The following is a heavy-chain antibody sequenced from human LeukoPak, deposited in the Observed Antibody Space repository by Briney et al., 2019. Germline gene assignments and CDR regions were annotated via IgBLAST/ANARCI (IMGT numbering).Heavy chain of an antibody. CDR1: GYTFTGYY. CDR3: ARVFAVAGTRRVYFQH. D-gene: IGHD6-19*01. CDR2: NNPNSGGT. Sequence: ASVKVSCKASGYTFTGYYMHWVRQAPGQGLEWMGWNNPNSGGTNYAQKFQGRVTMTRDTSISTAYMELSRLRSDDTAAYYCARVFAVAGTRRVYFQHWGQGTLVTVSS. J-gene: IGHJ1*01. V-gene: IGHV1-2*02.